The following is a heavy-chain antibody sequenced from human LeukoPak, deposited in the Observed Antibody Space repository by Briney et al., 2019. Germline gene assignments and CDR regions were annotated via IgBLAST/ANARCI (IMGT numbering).Heavy chain of an antibody. CDR2: ISAYNGNT. D-gene: IGHD3-9*01. V-gene: IGHV1-18*01. CDR1: GYTFTSYG. J-gene: IGHJ4*02. CDR3: ARDSPNLLRYFDWSLSGSDFDY. Sequence: GASVKVSCKASGYTFTSYGISWVRQAPGQGLEWMGWISAYNGNTNYAQKLQGRVTMTTDTSTSTAYMELRSLRSDDTAVYYCARDSPNLLRYFDWSLSGSDFDYWGQGTLVTVSS.